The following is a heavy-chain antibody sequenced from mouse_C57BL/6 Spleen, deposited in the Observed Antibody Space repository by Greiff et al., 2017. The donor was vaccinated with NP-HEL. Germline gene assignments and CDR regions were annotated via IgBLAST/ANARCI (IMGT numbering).Heavy chain of an antibody. V-gene: IGHV5-4*01. Sequence: DVKLQESGGGLVKPGGSLKLSCAASGFTFSSYAMSWVRQTPEKRLEWVATISDGGSYTYYPDNVKGRFTISRDNAKNNLYLQMSHLKSEDTAMYYCARDRRDLYDGYYLAYWGQGTLVTVSA. D-gene: IGHD2-3*01. CDR3: ARDRRDLYDGYYLAY. CDR1: GFTFSSYA. CDR2: ISDGGSYT. J-gene: IGHJ3*01.